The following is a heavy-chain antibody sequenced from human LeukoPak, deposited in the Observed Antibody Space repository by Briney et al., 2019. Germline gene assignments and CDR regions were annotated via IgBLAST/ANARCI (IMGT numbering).Heavy chain of an antibody. V-gene: IGHV3-7*01. J-gene: IGHJ4*02. D-gene: IGHD6-6*01. CDR3: ARAPAAARPYYFDY. Sequence: PGGSLRLSCAASGFTFSRHWMSWVRQAPGKGLEWVAKIKQDGSEKYYVDSVKGRFTISRDNAKNSLYLQMNSLRPEDTAVYYCARAPAAARPYYFDYWGQGTLVTVSS. CDR1: GFTFSRHW. CDR2: IKQDGSEK.